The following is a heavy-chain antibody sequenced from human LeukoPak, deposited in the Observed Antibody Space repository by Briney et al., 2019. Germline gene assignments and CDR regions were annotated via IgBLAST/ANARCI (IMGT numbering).Heavy chain of an antibody. CDR2: IKSKTDGGTT. J-gene: IGHJ4*02. D-gene: IGHD3-3*01. V-gene: IGHV3-15*01. Sequence: GGSLRLSCAASGFTFSNAWMSWVRQAPGKGLEWVGRIKSKTDGGTTDYAAPVKGRFTISRDDSKNTLYLQMNSLKTEDTAVYYCTTDSSIFGVVISGGQGTLVTVSS. CDR3: TTDSSIFGVVIS. CDR1: GFTFSNAW.